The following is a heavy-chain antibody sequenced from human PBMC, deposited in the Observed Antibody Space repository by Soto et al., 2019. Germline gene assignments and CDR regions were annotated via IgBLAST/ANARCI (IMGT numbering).Heavy chain of an antibody. CDR1: GFTFSDYY. D-gene: IGHD6-13*01. V-gene: IGHV3-11*01. CDR3: ARTIVKQQLAKENYYYYYMDV. CDR2: ISSSGSTI. J-gene: IGHJ6*03. Sequence: GGSLRLSCAASGFTFSDYYMSWIRQAPGKGLEWVSYISSSGSTIYYADSVKGRFTISRDNAKNSLYLQMNSLRAEDTAVYYCARTIVKQQLAKENYYYYYMDVWGKGTTVIVSS.